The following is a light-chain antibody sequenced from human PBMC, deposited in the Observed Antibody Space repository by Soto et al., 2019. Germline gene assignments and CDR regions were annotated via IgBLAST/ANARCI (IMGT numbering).Light chain of an antibody. CDR2: DVS. CDR1: SSDVGGYNY. Sequence: QSALTQPRSLSGSPGQSVAISCTGTSSDVGGYNYVSWYQQHPGKVPKLIICDVSKRPSGVPDRFSGSKSGNTASLTISGLQAEDEADYYRCSYAGGPYVFGTGTKVTVL. CDR3: CSYAGGPYV. J-gene: IGLJ1*01. V-gene: IGLV2-11*01.